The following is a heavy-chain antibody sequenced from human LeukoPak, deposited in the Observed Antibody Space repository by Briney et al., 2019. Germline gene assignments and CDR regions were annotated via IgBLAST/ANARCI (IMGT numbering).Heavy chain of an antibody. CDR3: ARGSRRWLQLTYFDY. Sequence: ASVKVSCKAVGYSFTSYGVVWVRQAPGQGLEWMAWISGSNGDTNFAQKIQGRVTLTTDTSTSTAYMELMSLRSDDTAAYFCARGSRRWLQLTYFDYWGQGTLVTVSS. V-gene: IGHV1-18*01. CDR1: GYSFTSYG. D-gene: IGHD5-24*01. CDR2: ISGSNGDT. J-gene: IGHJ4*02.